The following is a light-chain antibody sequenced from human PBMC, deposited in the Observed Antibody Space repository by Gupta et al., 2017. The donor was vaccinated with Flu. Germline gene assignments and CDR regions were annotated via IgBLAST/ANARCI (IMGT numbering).Light chain of an antibody. V-gene: IGKV3-20*01. CDR3: QRYGSSRKT. CDR2: GAS. CDR1: PWVSSTN. Sequence: EIVLTQPPGTLPLSPRARATPPCTAAPWVSSTNLAWYQQKPGQAPRLLIYGASIRATGIPDRFGSSASGTDFTLTISRLEPEDVAEYYCQRYGSSRKTFGQGTKVEIK. J-gene: IGKJ1*01.